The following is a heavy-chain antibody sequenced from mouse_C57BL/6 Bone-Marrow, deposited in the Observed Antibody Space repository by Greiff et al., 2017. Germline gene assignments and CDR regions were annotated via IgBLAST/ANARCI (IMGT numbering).Heavy chain of an antibody. J-gene: IGHJ2*01. CDR2: ISDGGSYT. Sequence: DVMLVESGGGLVKPGGSLKLSCAASGFTFSSYAMSWVRQTPEQRLEWVATISDGGSYTYYPDNVKGRFTISRDNAKNNLYLQMSHLKSEDTAMYYCARNWDLDYWGQGTTLTVSS. CDR3: ARNWDLDY. V-gene: IGHV5-4*03. D-gene: IGHD4-1*01. CDR1: GFTFSSYA.